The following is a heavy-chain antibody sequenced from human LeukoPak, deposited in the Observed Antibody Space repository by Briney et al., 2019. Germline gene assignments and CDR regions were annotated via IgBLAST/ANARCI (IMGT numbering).Heavy chain of an antibody. CDR2: ISYDGSSK. J-gene: IGHJ5*02. Sequence: PGGSLRLSCAASGFTFSSSGMHWVRQAPGKGLEWVAVISYDGSSKYYADSVKGRFTISRDNSKNTLYLQMSTLRAEDTAVYYCAREDGGGAYNWFDPWGQGTLVTVSS. V-gene: IGHV3-30*03. D-gene: IGHD3-10*01. CDR1: GFTFSSSG. CDR3: AREDGGGAYNWFDP.